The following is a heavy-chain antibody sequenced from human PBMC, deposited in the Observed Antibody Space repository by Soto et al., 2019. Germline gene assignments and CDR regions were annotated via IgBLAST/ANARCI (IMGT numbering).Heavy chain of an antibody. CDR3: ARENSVQAWLHHFDH. J-gene: IGHJ4*02. V-gene: IGHV3-48*03. D-gene: IGHD5-18*01. Sequence: GGSLRLSCEASGFSFSSFAMNWIRQAPGRGLEWVSYISDDGASIYYADSLKGRFTISRDNAKNSLSLQMNNLRAEDTAVYYCARENSVQAWLHHFDHWGLGTLVTVSS. CDR2: ISDDGASI. CDR1: GFSFSSFA.